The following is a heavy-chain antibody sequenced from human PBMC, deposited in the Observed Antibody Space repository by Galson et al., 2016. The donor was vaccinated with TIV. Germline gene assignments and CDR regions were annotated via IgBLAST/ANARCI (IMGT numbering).Heavy chain of an antibody. Sequence: SVKVSCKVSGGIFRSHAISWVRQAPGQGLEWMGGIIAIFGTTDYAQKFQGRFTITADESTSTVYMELSSLRSEDTAVFYCAKGTGYARRNNYFDQWGQGTLVTVSS. J-gene: IGHJ5*02. D-gene: IGHD5-12*01. CDR1: GGIFRSHA. CDR2: IIAIFGTT. CDR3: AKGTGYARRNNYFDQ. V-gene: IGHV1-69*13.